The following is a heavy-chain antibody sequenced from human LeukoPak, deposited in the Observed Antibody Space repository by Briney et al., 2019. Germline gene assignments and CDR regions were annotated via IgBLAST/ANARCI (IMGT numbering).Heavy chain of an antibody. Sequence: GGSLRLSCAASGFTFSDYYMSWIRQAPGKGLEWVSGINWNGGSTGYADSVKGRFTISRDNAKNSLYLQMNSLRAEDTALYHCAREGGIVVVPAAPEHAFDIWGQGTMVTVSS. J-gene: IGHJ3*02. CDR3: AREGGIVVVPAAPEHAFDI. V-gene: IGHV3-20*01. CDR1: GFTFSDYY. D-gene: IGHD2-2*01. CDR2: INWNGGST.